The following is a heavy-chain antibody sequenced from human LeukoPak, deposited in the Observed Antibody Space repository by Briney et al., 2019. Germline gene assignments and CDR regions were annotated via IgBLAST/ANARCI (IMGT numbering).Heavy chain of an antibody. D-gene: IGHD3-22*01. V-gene: IGHV1-18*01. CDR1: AYTFTSYG. Sequence: ASMKLSCKASAYTFTSYGISWLRQAPAQGIEWMGWISVYNDDTNYAHTHSGRVTITTDTSTSTAYLELRRLRSDDTAVYYCARDGTYYYDSRRGAFDIWGQGKMVTVSS. CDR3: ARDGTYYYDSRRGAFDI. CDR2: ISVYNDDT. J-gene: IGHJ3*02.